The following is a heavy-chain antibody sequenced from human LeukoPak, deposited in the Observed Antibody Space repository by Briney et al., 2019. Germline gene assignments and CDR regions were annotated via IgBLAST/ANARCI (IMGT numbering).Heavy chain of an antibody. Sequence: SVKVSCKASGGTFSSYAISWVRQAPGQGLEWMGGIIPIFGTANYAQKLQGRVTMTTDTSTSTAYMDLRSLRSDDTAVYYCARERSGWFFSNWGQGTLVTVSS. J-gene: IGHJ4*02. CDR3: ARERSGWFFSN. CDR2: IIPIFGTA. V-gene: IGHV1-69*05. CDR1: GGTFSSYA. D-gene: IGHD6-19*01.